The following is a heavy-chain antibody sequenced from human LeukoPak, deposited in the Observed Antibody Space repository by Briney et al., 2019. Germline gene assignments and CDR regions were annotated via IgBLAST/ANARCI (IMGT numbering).Heavy chain of an antibody. CDR3: ARDIAAPGLFFDY. V-gene: IGHV3-7*01. Sequence: GGSLRLSCAASGFTLSSYWMSWVRQAPGKGLEWVANIKYDGSEIDYVDSVKGRFAISRDNAKNSLYLQMNSLRAEDTAVYYCARDIAAPGLFFDYWGQGTLVTVSS. D-gene: IGHD6-13*01. CDR1: GFTLSSYW. CDR2: IKYDGSEI. J-gene: IGHJ4*02.